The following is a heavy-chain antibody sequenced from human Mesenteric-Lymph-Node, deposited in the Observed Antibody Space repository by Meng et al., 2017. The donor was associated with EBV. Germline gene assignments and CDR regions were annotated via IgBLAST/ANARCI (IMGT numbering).Heavy chain of an antibody. Sequence: QLPLQESGPGLVRPSGPLSLICTVSSDSISSTSYHWGWIRQPPGKGLEWIGSIYYSGTTYFNPSLESRVSISVDTSKKQFSLRLTSVTAADTAVYYCARQYGSSFDYWGQGTLVTVSS. CDR1: SDSISSTSYH. J-gene: IGHJ4*02. CDR3: ARQYGSSFDY. V-gene: IGHV4-39*01. D-gene: IGHD3-10*01. CDR2: IYYSGTT.